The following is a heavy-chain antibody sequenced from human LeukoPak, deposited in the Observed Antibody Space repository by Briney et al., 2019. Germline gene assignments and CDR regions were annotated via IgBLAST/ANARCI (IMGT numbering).Heavy chain of an antibody. CDR2: ISYDGSNK. CDR1: GFTFSSYG. CDR3: ARDLGAVVDY. D-gene: IGHD6-19*01. V-gene: IGHV3-30*03. Sequence: GGSLRLSCAASGFTFSSYGMHWVRQAPGKGLEWVAVISYDGSNKYYADSVKGRFTISRDNAKNSLYLQMNSLRAEDTAVYYCARDLGAVVDYWGQGTLVTVSS. J-gene: IGHJ4*02.